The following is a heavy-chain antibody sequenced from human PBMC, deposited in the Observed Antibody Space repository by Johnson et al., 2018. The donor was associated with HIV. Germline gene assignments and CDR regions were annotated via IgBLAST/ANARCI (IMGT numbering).Heavy chain of an antibody. CDR2: ISYDGSNK. J-gene: IGHJ3*02. CDR1: GFTFSSYA. Sequence: VQLVESGGGVVQPGRSLRLSCAASGFTFSSYAMHWVRQAPGMGLERAAVISYDGSNKYYADSVKRRFTISRANSKNTLYLQMNSLRAEDTAVYYCARDLNHFGGAFDIWGQGTMVTVSS. V-gene: IGHV3-30*04. D-gene: IGHD3-16*01. CDR3: ARDLNHFGGAFDI.